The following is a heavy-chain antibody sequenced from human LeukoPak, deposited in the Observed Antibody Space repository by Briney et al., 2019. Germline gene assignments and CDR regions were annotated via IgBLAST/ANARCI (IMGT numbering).Heavy chain of an antibody. CDR1: GFTFSTYS. Sequence: KPGGSLRLSCAASGFTFSTYSMNWVRRAPGKGLEWVSSIASSSYIFYADSVKGRFTISRDNAKNSLYLQMTSLRAEDTAVYYCARDRLHSSAYYAGSDAFDIWGQGTMVTVSS. J-gene: IGHJ3*02. CDR3: ARDRLHSSAYYAGSDAFDI. V-gene: IGHV3-21*01. CDR2: IASSSYI. D-gene: IGHD6-19*01.